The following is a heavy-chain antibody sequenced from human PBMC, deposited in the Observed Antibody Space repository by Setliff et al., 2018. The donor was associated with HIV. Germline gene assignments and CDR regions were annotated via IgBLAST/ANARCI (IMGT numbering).Heavy chain of an antibody. Sequence: ASVKVSCKASGYSFTNYYIHWVRQAPGQGLEWMGIINPSIVSTTYAEKFQGRVTITRDTSASTAYMELSSLRSEETAVYYCARAVPIVVVPAAIRERGWFDPWGQGTLVTVSS. CDR1: GYSFTNYY. V-gene: IGHV1-46*01. CDR2: INPSIVST. D-gene: IGHD2-2*02. J-gene: IGHJ5*02. CDR3: ARAVPIVVVPAAIRERGWFDP.